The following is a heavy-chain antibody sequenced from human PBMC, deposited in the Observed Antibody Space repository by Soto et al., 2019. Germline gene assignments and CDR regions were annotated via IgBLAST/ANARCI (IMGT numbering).Heavy chain of an antibody. Sequence: GESLKISCKGSGYSFTSYWIGWVRQMPGKGLEWMGIIYPGDSDTRYSPSFQGQVTISADKSISTAYLQWSSLKASDTAMYYCARTLTALYYDFWSGYQQYYYYYYGMDVWGQGTTVTVSS. CDR1: GYSFTSYW. CDR3: ARTLTALYYDFWSGYQQYYYYYYGMDV. V-gene: IGHV5-51*01. CDR2: IYPGDSDT. D-gene: IGHD3-3*01. J-gene: IGHJ6*02.